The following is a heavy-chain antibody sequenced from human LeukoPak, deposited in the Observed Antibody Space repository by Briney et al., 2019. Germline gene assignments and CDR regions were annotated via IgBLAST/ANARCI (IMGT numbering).Heavy chain of an antibody. V-gene: IGHV3-23*05. CDR1: GFTFSAYP. Sequence: GGSLWLSCEASGFTFSAYPRTWVRQAPGKGLECVSCIESDNKPHYSRSVNGRFDTSRDNSKIMLFLKLDSLTAEYSALYYRARYLQYYLAMDVWGQGTTVTVSS. J-gene: IGHJ6*02. CDR3: ARYLQYYLAMDV. D-gene: IGHD3-10*01. CDR2: IESDNKP.